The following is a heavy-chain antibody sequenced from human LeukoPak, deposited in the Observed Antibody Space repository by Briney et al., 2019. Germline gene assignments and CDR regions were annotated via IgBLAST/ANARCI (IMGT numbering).Heavy chain of an antibody. D-gene: IGHD3-3*02. V-gene: IGHV3-53*01. CDR2: LYSGSST. J-gene: IGHJ2*01. Sequence: GGSLRLSCAASGFTVSTNYMNWARQAPGKGLEWVSILYSGSSTYYADSVEGRFIVSRDSSKNTLSLQMNDLRAEDTAVYYCARVGDHFHWDLDLWGRGTLVTVSS. CDR1: GFTVSTNY. CDR3: ARVGDHFHWDLDL.